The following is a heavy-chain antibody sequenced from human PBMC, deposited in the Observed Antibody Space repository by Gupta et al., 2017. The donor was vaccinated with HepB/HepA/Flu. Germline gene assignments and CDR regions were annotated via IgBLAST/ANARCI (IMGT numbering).Heavy chain of an antibody. Sequence: EVQLVESGGGLVKPVGTLRLSCAVSGFTFSNYSMNWVRQAPGKGLEWVSSISSSGNYIYYADSVKGRFTISRDNDKNSLYLQMNSLRGEDTAVYYCARDSVAGARHFDYWGQGTLVTVSS. CDR3: ARDSVAGARHFDY. CDR2: ISSSGNYI. CDR1: GFTFSNYS. D-gene: IGHD6-19*01. J-gene: IGHJ4*02. V-gene: IGHV3-21*06.